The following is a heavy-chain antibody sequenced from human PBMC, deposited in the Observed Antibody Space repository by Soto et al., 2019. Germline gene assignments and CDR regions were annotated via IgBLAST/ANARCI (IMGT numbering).Heavy chain of an antibody. J-gene: IGHJ4*02. V-gene: IGHV3-23*01. CDR1: GFTFSSYA. CDR2: ISGSGGST. D-gene: IGHD3-22*01. Sequence: GGSLRLSCAASGFTFSSYAMSWVRQAPGKGLEWVSAISGSGGSTYYADSVKGRFTISRDNSKNTLYLQMNSLRAEDTAVYYCAKDGSITMIVVVITGYDYWGQGTLVTVYS. CDR3: AKDGSITMIVVVITGYDY.